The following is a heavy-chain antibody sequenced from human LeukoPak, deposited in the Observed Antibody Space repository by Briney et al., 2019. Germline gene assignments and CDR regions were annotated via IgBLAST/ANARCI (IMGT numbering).Heavy chain of an antibody. V-gene: IGHV3-30-3*01. CDR1: GFTFSSYA. Sequence: GRSLRLSCAASGFTFSSYAMHWVRQAPGKGLEWVAVISYDGSNKYYADSVKGRFTISRDNAKNSLYLQMNSLRAEDTAVYYCVRDNPRCCGVVPANIDDYWGQGTLVTVSS. CDR2: ISYDGSNK. CDR3: VRDNPRCCGVVPANIDDY. J-gene: IGHJ4*02. D-gene: IGHD2-15*01.